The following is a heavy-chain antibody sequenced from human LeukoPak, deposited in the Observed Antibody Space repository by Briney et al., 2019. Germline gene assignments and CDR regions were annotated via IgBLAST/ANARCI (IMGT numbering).Heavy chain of an antibody. D-gene: IGHD2-21*01. CDR1: GFTVSSNY. CDR3: ARSHVFDAFDI. Sequence: PGGSLRPSCAASGFTVSSNYMGWVRPAPGKGLEWESAIYSGGSTYYADSVKGRFTISRDNSKNTLYLQMNSLRAEDTAVYYCARSHVFDAFDIWGQGTMDTVSS. J-gene: IGHJ3*02. CDR2: IYSGGST. V-gene: IGHV3-66*01.